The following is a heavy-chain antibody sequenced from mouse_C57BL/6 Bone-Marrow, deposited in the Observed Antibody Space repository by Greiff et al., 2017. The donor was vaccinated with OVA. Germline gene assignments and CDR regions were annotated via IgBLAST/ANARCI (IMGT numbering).Heavy chain of an antibody. CDR3: ARHGTGKAYAMDY. V-gene: IGHV5-2*01. Sequence: EVQLVESGGGLVQPGESLKLSCESNEYEFPSHDMSWVRKTPGKRLEWVAAINSDGGSTYYHDTMERRFIISRDNTKKSLYRQMSSLTSEDTALYYCARHGTGKAYAMDYWGQGTSVTVSS. D-gene: IGHD4-1*01. CDR1: EYEFPSHD. CDR2: INSDGGST. J-gene: IGHJ4*01.